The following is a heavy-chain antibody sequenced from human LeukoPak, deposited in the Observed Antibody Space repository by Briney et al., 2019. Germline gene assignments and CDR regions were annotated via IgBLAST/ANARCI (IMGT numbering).Heavy chain of an antibody. CDR3: ARATGPSLLLRRNWFDP. V-gene: IGHV4-39*07. Sequence: PSETLSLTCTVSGGSISSGGYYWSWIRQPPGKGLEWIGEINHSGSTNYNPSLKSRVTISVDTSKNQFSLKLSSVTAADTAVYYCARATGPSLLLRRNWFDPWGQGTLVTVSS. CDR1: GGSISSGGYY. J-gene: IGHJ5*02. D-gene: IGHD2-15*01. CDR2: INHSGST.